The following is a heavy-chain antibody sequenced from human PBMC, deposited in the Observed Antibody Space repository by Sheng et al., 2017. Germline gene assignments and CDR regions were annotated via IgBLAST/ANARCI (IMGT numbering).Heavy chain of an antibody. J-gene: IGHJ4*02. Sequence: QVQLQESGPGLVKPSETLSLTCAVSGYSISSGYYWGWIRQPPGKGLEWIGSIYHSGSTYYNPSLKSRVTISVDTSKNQFSLKLSSVTAADTAVYYCARDDGYSSGWYGLWGQGTLVTVSS. CDR3: ARDDGYSSGWYGL. V-gene: IGHV4-38-2*02. CDR1: GYSISSGYY. CDR2: IYHSGST. D-gene: IGHD6-19*01.